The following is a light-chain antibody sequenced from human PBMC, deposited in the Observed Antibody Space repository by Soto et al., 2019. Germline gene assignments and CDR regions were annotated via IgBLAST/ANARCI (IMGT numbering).Light chain of an antibody. CDR3: ISYTTTRTLG. V-gene: IGLV2-14*03. J-gene: IGLJ2*01. CDR1: SSDVGAYNY. Sequence: QSALTQPASVSGSPGQSITISCTGTSSDVGAYNYVSWYQQHTGKVPKVILYDVSDRPSGVSSRFSGSKSGNTASLTISGHQAEDEAEYYCISYTTTRTLGFGGGTKVTLL. CDR2: DVS.